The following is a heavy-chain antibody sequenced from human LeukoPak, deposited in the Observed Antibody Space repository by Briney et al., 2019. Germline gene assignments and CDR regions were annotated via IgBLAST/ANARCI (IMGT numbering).Heavy chain of an antibody. V-gene: IGHV3-23*01. CDR3: ARVSATPYYYYGMDV. J-gene: IGHJ6*02. Sequence: GGSLRLSCAASGFTFSKFAMSWVRQAPGKGLEWVSAISGSGGSTYYADSVKGRFTISRDNSKDTLYLQMNSLRAEDTAVYYCARVSATPYYYYGMDVWGQGTTVTVSS. CDR2: ISGSGGST. D-gene: IGHD5-24*01. CDR1: GFTFSKFA.